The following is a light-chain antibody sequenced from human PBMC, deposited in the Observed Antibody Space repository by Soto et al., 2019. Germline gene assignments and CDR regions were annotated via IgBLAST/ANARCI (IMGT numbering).Light chain of an antibody. J-gene: IGKJ3*01. CDR1: QNIDTY. Sequence: DIQMTQSPSSLSASVGDRVTITCRASQNIDTYFSWYQQKPGKAPTLLIYSVSSLQGGVPSRFSGSGSGTDFTLTISSLQPEDFATYYCQQSYSIPPTFGPGTRVEIK. CDR2: SVS. CDR3: QQSYSIPPT. V-gene: IGKV1-39*01.